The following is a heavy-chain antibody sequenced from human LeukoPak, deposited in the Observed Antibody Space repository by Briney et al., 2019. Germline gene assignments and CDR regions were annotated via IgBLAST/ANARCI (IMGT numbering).Heavy chain of an antibody. CDR2: ISGSGGST. V-gene: IGHV3-23*01. CDR3: AKGYSSSWTNYYYYYYMDV. J-gene: IGHJ6*03. D-gene: IGHD6-13*01. Sequence: GGSLRLSCAASGFTFSSYAMSWVRQAPGKGLEWVSAISGSGGSTYYADSVKGRFTISRDNSKNTLYLQMNRLRAEDTAVYYCAKGYSSSWTNYYYYYYMDVWGKGTTVTVSS. CDR1: GFTFSSYA.